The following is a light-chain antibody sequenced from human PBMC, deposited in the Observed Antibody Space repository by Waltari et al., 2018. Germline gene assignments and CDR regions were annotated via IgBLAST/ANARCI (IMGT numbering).Light chain of an antibody. J-gene: IGKJ1*01. V-gene: IGKV1-5*03. Sequence: DVQMTQSPSTLSASVGDRVTITCRASQSVSSWLAWYQQKPGKAPKLLIYSASRLESGVPSRFSGSGSGTEFTLTISSLQPDDFATYYCQKYNYNSRTFGQGTKVDIK. CDR2: SAS. CDR3: QKYNYNSRT. CDR1: QSVSSW.